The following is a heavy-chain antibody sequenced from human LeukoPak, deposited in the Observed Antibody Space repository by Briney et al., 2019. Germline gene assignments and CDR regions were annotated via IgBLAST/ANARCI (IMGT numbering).Heavy chain of an antibody. D-gene: IGHD3-22*01. Sequence: PSETLSLTCAVSGYSISSGYYWGWIRQTPGKGVEWIGSIHHSGFTNYNPSLKSRVTISIDTSKNQFSLKLSSVTAADTAVYYCAWKYYFDSSGYFYVDSWGQGTLVTVSS. V-gene: IGHV4-38-2*01. CDR1: GYSISSGYY. CDR2: IHHSGFT. J-gene: IGHJ4*02. CDR3: AWKYYFDSSGYFYVDS.